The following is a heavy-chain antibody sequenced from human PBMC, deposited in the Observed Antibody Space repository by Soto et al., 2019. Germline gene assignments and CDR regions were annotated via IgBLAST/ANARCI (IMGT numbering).Heavy chain of an antibody. CDR1: GGYIYGSAHY. CDR2: ISYSETT. Sequence: SETLSLTCTVSGGYIYGSAHYWGWIRQPPGKGLEWIGSISYSETTHYNPSLKSRVTISVDTSKTQFSLKLTSVTAADTAVYYCARTIYYSAGSCSRLDTWCQGTRVTVSS. CDR3: ARTIYYSAGSCSRLDT. V-gene: IGHV4-39*01. D-gene: IGHD2-15*01. J-gene: IGHJ5*02.